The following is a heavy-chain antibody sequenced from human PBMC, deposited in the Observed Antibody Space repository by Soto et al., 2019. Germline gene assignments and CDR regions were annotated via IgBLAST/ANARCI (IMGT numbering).Heavy chain of an antibody. Sequence: GASVKVSCKASGGTFTSYAMHWVRQAPGQRLEWMGWINAGNGNTKYSQKFQGRVTITRDTSASTAYMELSSLRSEDTAVYYCAREGSSGWYGDYYYGMDVWGQGTTVTVSS. CDR2: INAGNGNT. CDR3: AREGSSGWYGDYYYGMDV. CDR1: GGTFTSYA. J-gene: IGHJ6*02. V-gene: IGHV1-3*01. D-gene: IGHD6-19*01.